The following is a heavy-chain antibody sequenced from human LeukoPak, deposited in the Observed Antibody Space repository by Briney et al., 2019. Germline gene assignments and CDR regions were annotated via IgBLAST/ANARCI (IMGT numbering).Heavy chain of an antibody. J-gene: IGHJ4*02. Sequence: PGGSLRLSCAASGFTFSSYSMNWVRQAPGKGLEWVSSISSSSSYIYYADSVKGRFTISRDNAKNSLYLQMNSLRAEDTAVYYCARMVVTAYYFDYWGQGTLVTVSS. D-gene: IGHD2-15*01. CDR2: ISSSSSYI. CDR3: ARMVVTAYYFDY. V-gene: IGHV3-21*01. CDR1: GFTFSSYS.